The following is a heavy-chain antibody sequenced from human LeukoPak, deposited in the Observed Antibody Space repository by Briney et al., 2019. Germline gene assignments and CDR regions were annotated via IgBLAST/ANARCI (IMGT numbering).Heavy chain of an antibody. V-gene: IGHV4-34*01. CDR1: GGSFSGYY. D-gene: IGHD3-22*01. CDR2: INHSGST. CDR3: ARKPYYYDRGYFQH. J-gene: IGHJ1*01. Sequence: SETLSLTCAVYGGSFSGYYWSWIRQPPGKGLEWIGEINHSGSTNYNPSLKSRVTISVDTSKNQFSLKLSSVTAADTAVYYCARKPYYYDRGYFQHWGQGTLVTVSS.